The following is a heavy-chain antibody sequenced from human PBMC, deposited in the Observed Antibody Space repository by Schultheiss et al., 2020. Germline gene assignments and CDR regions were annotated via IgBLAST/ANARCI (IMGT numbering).Heavy chain of an antibody. CDR2: ISACNGNT. CDR1: GYTFTSYG. J-gene: IGHJ6*02. Sequence: ASVKVSCKASGYTFTSYGISWVRQAPGQGLEWMGWISACNGNTNYAQKLQGRVTMTTDTSTSTAYMELRSLRSDDTAVYYCARDTRVTSIAARHGCYYGMDVWGQGTTVTVSS. CDR3: ARDTRVTSIAARHGCYYGMDV. D-gene: IGHD6-6*01. V-gene: IGHV1-18*01.